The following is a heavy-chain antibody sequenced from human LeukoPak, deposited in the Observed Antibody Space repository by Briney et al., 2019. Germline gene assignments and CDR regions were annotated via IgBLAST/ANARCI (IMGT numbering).Heavy chain of an antibody. CDR2: IGRSSSSI. D-gene: IGHD3-22*01. CDR3: VRDRDYYDSNSHYAYYYYMDV. Sequence: PGGSLRLSRAACGFIFGSYYIKGVRQAPGKELEWVSYIGRSSSSIYYADSVKGRFTISRDNAKDSVYLQMNSLRVEDTAVYYCVRDRDYYDSNSHYAYYYYMDVWGKGTTVTVSS. CDR1: GFIFGSYY. J-gene: IGHJ6*03. V-gene: IGHV3-48*01.